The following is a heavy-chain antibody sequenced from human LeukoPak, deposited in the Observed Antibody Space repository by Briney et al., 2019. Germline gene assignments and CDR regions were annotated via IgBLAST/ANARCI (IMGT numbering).Heavy chain of an antibody. J-gene: IGHJ6*02. D-gene: IGHD6-13*01. CDR2: INHSGST. Sequence: PSETLSLTCAVYGGSFSGYYWSWIRQPPGKGLEWIGEINHSGSTNYNPSLKSRVTMSVDTSKNQFSLKLNSVTAADTAVYYCARDFAASSWYGMDVWGQGTTVTVSS. CDR1: GGSFSGYY. CDR3: ARDFAASSWYGMDV. V-gene: IGHV4-34*01.